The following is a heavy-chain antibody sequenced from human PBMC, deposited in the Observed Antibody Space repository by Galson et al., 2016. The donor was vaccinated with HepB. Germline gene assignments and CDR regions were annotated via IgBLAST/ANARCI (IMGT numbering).Heavy chain of an antibody. J-gene: IGHJ4*02. Sequence: SLRLSCAASGFTFSNFGMHWVRQAPGKGLEWVAVTWDDGTDKYYLDSVKGRFTISRDNSRKTLFLQMNSLRAEDAAVYYCARESSGTTLGALDYWGQGTLVTVYS. V-gene: IGHV3-33*01. CDR1: GFTFSNFG. CDR2: TWDDGTDK. D-gene: IGHD1-1*01. CDR3: ARESSGTTLGALDY.